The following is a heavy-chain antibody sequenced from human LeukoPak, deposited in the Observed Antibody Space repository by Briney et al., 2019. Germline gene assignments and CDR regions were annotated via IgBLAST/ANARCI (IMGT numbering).Heavy chain of an antibody. CDR1: GGSISSSSHY. J-gene: IGHJ4*02. CDR2: MYYSGST. D-gene: IGHD3-10*01. CDR3: ARTRYYYNSRSYGAPYYFDY. V-gene: IGHV4-39*01. Sequence: SETLSLTCTVSGGSISSSSHYWGWIRQPPGKGLEWIGSMYYSGSTYYNPSLKSRVTISVDTSKNQFSLRLSSVTAADTAVYYCARTRYYYNSRSYGAPYYFDYWGQGTLVTVSS.